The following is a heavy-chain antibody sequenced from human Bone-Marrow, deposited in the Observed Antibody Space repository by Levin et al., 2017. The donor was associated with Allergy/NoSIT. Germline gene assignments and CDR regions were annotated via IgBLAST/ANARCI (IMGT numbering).Heavy chain of an antibody. V-gene: IGHV1-46*02. Sequence: ASVKVSCKASGYTFNSYYIHWVRQAPGQGLEWMGIINPRGGSTIYAQKFQGRVTMTRDTSTSTVYMELSSLRSEDTAMYYCARDPVPGDYDFGSGYLTSNWFDPWGQGTLVTVSS. J-gene: IGHJ5*02. CDR3: ARDPVPGDYDFGSGYLTSNWFDP. CDR2: INPRGGST. CDR1: GYTFNSYY. D-gene: IGHD3-3*01.